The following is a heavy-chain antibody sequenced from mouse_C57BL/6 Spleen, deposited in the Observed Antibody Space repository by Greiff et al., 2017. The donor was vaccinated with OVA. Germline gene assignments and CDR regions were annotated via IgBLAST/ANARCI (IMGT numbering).Heavy chain of an antibody. D-gene: IGHD2-5*01. J-gene: IGHJ1*03. CDR3: ARNYYSNYWYFDV. CDR1: GYTFTDYN. Sequence: VQLQQSGPELVKPGASVKIPCKASGYTFTDYNMDWVKQSHGKSLEWIGDINPNNGGTIYNQKFKGKATLTVDKSSSTAYMELRSLTSEDTAVYYCARNYYSNYWYFDVWGTGTTVTVSS. CDR2: INPNNGGT. V-gene: IGHV1-18*01.